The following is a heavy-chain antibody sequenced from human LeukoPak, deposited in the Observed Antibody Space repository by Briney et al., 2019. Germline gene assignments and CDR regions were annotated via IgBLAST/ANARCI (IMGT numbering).Heavy chain of an antibody. J-gene: IGHJ6*03. CDR3: ARAPYSSGGSTNYYYSYYMDV. V-gene: IGHV1-69*13. D-gene: IGHD6-19*01. CDR2: IIPIFGTA. Sequence: VASVKVSCKASGGTFSSYAVTWVRRAPGQGLEWMAGIIPIFGTADYAQKFQGRVAIAADESTSTAYMELSSLRSEDTAVYYCARAPYSSGGSTNYYYSYYMDVWGTGTTVTVSS. CDR1: GGTFSSYA.